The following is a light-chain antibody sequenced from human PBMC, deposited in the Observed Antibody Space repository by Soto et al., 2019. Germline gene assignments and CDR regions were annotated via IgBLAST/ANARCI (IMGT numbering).Light chain of an antibody. Sequence: VLTQSPGTLSLTSGERATLSCRASQSVSSSYLAWYQQKPGQAPRLLIYGASTRATGIPARFSGSGSGTEFTLTISSLQSEDFAVYYCQQYNNWPQTFGQGTKVDI. V-gene: IGKV3-15*01. CDR1: QSVSSSY. CDR2: GAS. J-gene: IGKJ1*01. CDR3: QQYNNWPQT.